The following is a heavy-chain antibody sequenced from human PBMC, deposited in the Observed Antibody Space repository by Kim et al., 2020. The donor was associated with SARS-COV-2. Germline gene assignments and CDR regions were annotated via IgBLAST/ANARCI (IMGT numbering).Heavy chain of an antibody. CDR1: GFTFSPYS. D-gene: IGHD2-2*01. CDR2: ISSSSSYI. J-gene: IGHJ4*02. CDR3: ATDIVVVAPAMSDY. V-gene: IGHV3-21*01. Sequence: GGSLRLSCAASGFTFSPYSMNWVRQAPGKGLEWVSSISSSSSYIYYADSVKGRFTISRDNAKSSLYLQMNSLRAEDTAVYYCATDIVVVAPAMSDYWGQGTLVTVSA.